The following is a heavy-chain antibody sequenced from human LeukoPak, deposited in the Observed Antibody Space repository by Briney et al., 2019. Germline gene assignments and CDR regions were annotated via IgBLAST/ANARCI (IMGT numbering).Heavy chain of an antibody. CDR3: AKDRAEENYFDY. CDR2: ISSSSSYI. V-gene: IGHV3-21*04. D-gene: IGHD6-13*01. CDR1: GFTFSSYS. J-gene: IGHJ4*02. Sequence: GGSLRLSCAASGFTFSSYSMNWVRQAPGKGLEWVSSISSSSSYIYYADSVKGRFTISRDNAKNSLYLQMNSLRAEDTALYYCAKDRAEENYFDYWGQGTLVTVSS.